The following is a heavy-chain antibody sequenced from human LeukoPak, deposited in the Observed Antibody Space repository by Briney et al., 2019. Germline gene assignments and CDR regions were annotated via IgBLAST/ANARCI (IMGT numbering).Heavy chain of an antibody. CDR2: IGGNGGST. V-gene: IGHV3-23*01. Sequence: GGSLRLSCAASGFTFSSYAMSWVRQAPGKGLEWVSAIGGNGGSTYYAESVKGRFTISRDNSKNTLYLQMDCLRADDTALYYCAKEQGWFGECSTYWGQGTLVTVSS. CDR1: GFTFSSYA. D-gene: IGHD3-10*01. J-gene: IGHJ4*02. CDR3: AKEQGWFGECSTY.